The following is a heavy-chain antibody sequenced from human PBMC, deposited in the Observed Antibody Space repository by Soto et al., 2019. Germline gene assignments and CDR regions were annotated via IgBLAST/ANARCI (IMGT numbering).Heavy chain of an antibody. V-gene: IGHV3-7*01. J-gene: IGHJ4*02. CDR3: ARLRGDYFDN. CDR2: IKQDGSET. CDR1: GFTFIAYW. Sequence: EVQLVESGGGLVQPGGSLRLSCVASGFTFIAYWMTCVRQAPGKGLEWLANIKQDGSETHDLDGRFAISRDNAKNSLYLQMTSRRAEDTAVYYCARLRGDYFDNWGQGTLVTVSS.